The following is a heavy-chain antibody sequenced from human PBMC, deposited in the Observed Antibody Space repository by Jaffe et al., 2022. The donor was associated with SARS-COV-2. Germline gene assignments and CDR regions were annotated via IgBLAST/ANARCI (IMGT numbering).Heavy chain of an antibody. Sequence: EVQLVESGGGLVKPGGSLRLSCVVSGFTFSNAWMSWVRQAPGKGLEWVGRIKSKADAETTDYAAPVKGRFTISRDDSKNTLYLQMNSLKTDDTAVYYCTTDLRWELPPWDYWGQGTLVTVSS. CDR1: GFTFSNAW. CDR2: IKSKADAETT. D-gene: IGHD1-26*01. J-gene: IGHJ4*02. CDR3: TTDLRWELPPWDY. V-gene: IGHV3-15*01.